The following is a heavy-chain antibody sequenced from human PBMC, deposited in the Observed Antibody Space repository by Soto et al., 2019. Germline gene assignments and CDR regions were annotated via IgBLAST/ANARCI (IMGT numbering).Heavy chain of an antibody. D-gene: IGHD3-22*01. Sequence: ASVKVSCKASGYTFTSHGISWVRQAPGQGLEWMGWINAGNGNTKYSQKFQGRVTITRDTSASTAYMELSSLRSEDTAVYYCARAAYYDSSGYYQGGYWFDPWGQGTLVTVSS. J-gene: IGHJ5*02. CDR1: GYTFTSHG. CDR2: INAGNGNT. V-gene: IGHV1-3*01. CDR3: ARAAYYDSSGYYQGGYWFDP.